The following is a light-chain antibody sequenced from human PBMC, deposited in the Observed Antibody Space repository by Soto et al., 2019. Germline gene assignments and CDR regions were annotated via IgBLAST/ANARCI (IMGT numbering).Light chain of an antibody. CDR2: EVS. V-gene: IGLV2-8*01. J-gene: IGLJ2*01. CDR1: SSDVGGYNY. Sequence: QSALTQPPSASGSPGQSVTISCTGTSSDVGGYNYVSWYQQHPGKAPKLMIYEVSKRPSGVPDRFSGSKSGNTASLTVSGLQAEDEADYYCSSYAGSNKVVFGGRTKLTV. CDR3: SSYAGSNKVV.